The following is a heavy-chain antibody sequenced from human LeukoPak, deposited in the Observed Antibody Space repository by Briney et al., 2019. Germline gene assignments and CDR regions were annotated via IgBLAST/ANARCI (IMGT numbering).Heavy chain of an antibody. CDR3: ARELSTEAY. CDR2: IYSGGST. CDR1: GFTFGDYA. Sequence: GGSLRLSCTASGFTFGDYAMSWVRQAPGKGLEWVSVIYSGGSTYYADSVKGRFTISRDNSKNTLYLQMNSLRAEDTAVYYCARELSTEAYWGQGTLVTVSS. J-gene: IGHJ4*02. V-gene: IGHV3-53*01. D-gene: IGHD3-10*01.